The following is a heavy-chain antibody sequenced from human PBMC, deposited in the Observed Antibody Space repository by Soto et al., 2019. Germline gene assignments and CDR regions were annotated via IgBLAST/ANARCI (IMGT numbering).Heavy chain of an antibody. CDR1: GYTFTGYY. CDR3: ARSYCGGDCYAEYFQH. J-gene: IGHJ1*01. D-gene: IGHD2-21*02. CDR2: INPNSGGT. V-gene: IGHV1-2*04. Sequence: QVQLVQSGAEVKKPGASVKVSCKASGYTFTGYYMHWVRQAPGQGLEWMGWINPNSGGTNYAQKFQGWVTMTRDTSISTAYMELGRLRSDDTAVYYCARSYCGGDCYAEYFQHWGQGTLVTVSS.